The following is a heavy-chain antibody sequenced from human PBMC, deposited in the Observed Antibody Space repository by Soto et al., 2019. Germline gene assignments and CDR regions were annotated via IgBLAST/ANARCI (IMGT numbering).Heavy chain of an antibody. V-gene: IGHV1-69*13. J-gene: IGHJ3*02. CDR3: ARDSSYYYDSSGSHGGAFDI. CDR1: GGTFSSYA. Sequence: GASVKVSCKASGGTFSSYAISWVRQAPGQGLEWMGGIIPIFGTANYAQKFQGRVTITADESTSTAYMELSSLRSEDTAVYYCARDSSYYYDSSGSHGGAFDIWGQGTMVTVSS. CDR2: IIPIFGTA. D-gene: IGHD3-22*01.